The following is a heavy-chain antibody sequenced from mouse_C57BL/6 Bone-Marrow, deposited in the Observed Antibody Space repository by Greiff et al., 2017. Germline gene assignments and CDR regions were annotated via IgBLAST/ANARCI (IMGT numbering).Heavy chain of an antibody. V-gene: IGHV5-17*01. CDR3: ARWLLNWYFDV. Sequence: EVQLVESGGGLVKPGGSLKLSCAASGFTFSDYGMHWVLQAPEKGLEWVAYISSGSSTIYYADTVKGRFTISRDNAKNTLFLQMTSLRSEDTAMYYCARWLLNWYFDVWGTGTTVTVSS. J-gene: IGHJ1*03. CDR2: ISSGSSTI. D-gene: IGHD2-3*01. CDR1: GFTFSDYG.